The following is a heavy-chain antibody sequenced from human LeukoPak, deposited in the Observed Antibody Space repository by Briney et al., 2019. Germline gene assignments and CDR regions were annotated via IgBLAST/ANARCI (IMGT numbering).Heavy chain of an antibody. Sequence: SETLSLTCTVSGGSISSGDYYWSWIRQPPGKGLEWIGYIYYSGSTYYNPSLKSRVTISVDTSKNQFSLKLSSVTAADTAVYYCARDYIRQASRYYYYGMDVWGQGTTVTVSS. V-gene: IGHV4-30-4*01. CDR2: IYYSGST. D-gene: IGHD3-3*02. CDR1: GGSISSGDYY. J-gene: IGHJ6*02. CDR3: ARDYIRQASRYYYYGMDV.